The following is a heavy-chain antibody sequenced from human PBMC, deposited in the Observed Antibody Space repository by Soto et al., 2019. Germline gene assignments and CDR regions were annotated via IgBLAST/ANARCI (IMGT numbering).Heavy chain of an antibody. V-gene: IGHV3-33*01. J-gene: IGHJ3*02. CDR1: GFTFSIYG. CDR3: TTALTDVQGFHM. Sequence: QVQLVESGGGVVQPGRSLRLSCVASGFTFSIYGMHWVRQAPGKGLEWVAMTWYDESHKYYTDSMKDRFTISRDNSKNSLYLPMNSLRDECSTVYDGTTALTDVQGFHMWGHGTMVTVSS. CDR2: TWYDESHK.